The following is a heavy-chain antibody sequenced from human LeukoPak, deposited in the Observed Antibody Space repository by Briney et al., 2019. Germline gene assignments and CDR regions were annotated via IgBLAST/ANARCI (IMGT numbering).Heavy chain of an antibody. J-gene: IGHJ6*03. CDR1: GFTFNSYA. CDR3: ARGSAYCGGDCYYYYMDV. Sequence: PGGSLRLSCAASGFTFNSYAMHWVRQAPGRGLEWVAVISYDGSNKYYADSVKGRFTISRDNSKNTLYLQMNSLRAEDTAVYYCARGSAYCGGDCYYYYMDVWGKGTTVTVSS. V-gene: IGHV3-30-3*01. CDR2: ISYDGSNK. D-gene: IGHD2-21*01.